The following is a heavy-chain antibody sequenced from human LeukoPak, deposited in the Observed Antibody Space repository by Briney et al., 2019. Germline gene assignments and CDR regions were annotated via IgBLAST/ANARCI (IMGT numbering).Heavy chain of an antibody. CDR1: GFTVSSNY. J-gene: IGHJ4*02. D-gene: IGHD1-26*01. V-gene: IGHV3-23*01. Sequence: GGSLRLSCAASGFTVSSNYMSWVRQAPGKGLEWVSAISGSGGSTYYADSVKGRFTISRDNSKNTLYLQMNSLRAEDTAVYYCAKVGIVGATKDYFDYWGQGTLVTVSS. CDR3: AKVGIVGATKDYFDY. CDR2: ISGSGGST.